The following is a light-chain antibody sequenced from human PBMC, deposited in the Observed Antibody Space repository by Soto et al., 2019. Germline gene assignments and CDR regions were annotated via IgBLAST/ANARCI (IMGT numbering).Light chain of an antibody. Sequence: TQSPSSLSASVGDGVTITCRASQNILSNLAWYQQKPGQAPRLLIYDASNRATGIPARFSGGGSGTDFTLTISSLEPEDFAVYYCQQRSIWPPITFGQGTRLEIK. J-gene: IGKJ5*01. CDR2: DAS. CDR1: QNILSN. V-gene: IGKV3-11*01. CDR3: QQRSIWPPIT.